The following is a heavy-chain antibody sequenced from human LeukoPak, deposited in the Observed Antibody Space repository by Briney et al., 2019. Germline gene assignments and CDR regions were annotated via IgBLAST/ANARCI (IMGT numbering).Heavy chain of an antibody. D-gene: IGHD3-10*01. CDR3: ARGGRNSGSHYFESYFDL. Sequence: GGSLRLSCAASGFTFNSNYMNWVRQAPGKGLEGVSVIYRGGDTYYPDSVKYRFTISRDSSKSALYLQMNSLGADDTAVYYCARGGRNSGSHYFESYFDLWGQGTLVTVSS. J-gene: IGHJ4*02. V-gene: IGHV3-66*01. CDR2: IYRGGDT. CDR1: GFTFNSNY.